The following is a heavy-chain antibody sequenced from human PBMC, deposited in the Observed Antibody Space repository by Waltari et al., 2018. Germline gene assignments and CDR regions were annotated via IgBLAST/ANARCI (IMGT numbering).Heavy chain of an antibody. CDR1: GGSISSSSYY. CDR3: ARHAPLWFGELSPIPNFDY. CDR2: IYYSGST. Sequence: QLQLQESGPGLVKPSETLSLTCTVSGGSISSSSYYWGWIRQPPGKGLEWIGSIYYSGSTYYNPSLKSRVTISVDTSKNQFSLKLSSVTAADTAVYYCARHAPLWFGELSPIPNFDYWGQGTLVTVSS. V-gene: IGHV4-39*01. D-gene: IGHD3-10*01. J-gene: IGHJ4*02.